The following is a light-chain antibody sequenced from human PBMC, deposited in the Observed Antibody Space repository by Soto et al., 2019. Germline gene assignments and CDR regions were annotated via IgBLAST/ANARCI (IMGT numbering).Light chain of an antibody. V-gene: IGLV2-14*01. CDR3: YSYRGYYTRV. CDR1: SSDVGGYNF. J-gene: IGLJ1*01. Sequence: QSVLTQPASVSGSPGQSITISCTGTSSDVGGYNFVSWYQQHPGRAPKLLIYEVSRRPSGVSNRFSGSKSGDTASLTISGLQAEGEADYYCYSYRGYYTRVFGTGTKVTAL. CDR2: EVS.